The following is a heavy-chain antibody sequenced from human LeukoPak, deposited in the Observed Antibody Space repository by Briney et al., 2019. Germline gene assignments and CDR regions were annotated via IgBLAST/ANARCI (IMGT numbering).Heavy chain of an antibody. Sequence: GGSLRLSCVVSGLSFGEAWMTWVRQAPGKGPEWVGRIKSRGGGGTTDYAAPVQGRFFISRDDSKNILYLQMNSLKIEDTAVYYCAKDRPYTAGGDLTYWGQGTLVTVSS. V-gene: IGHV3-15*01. D-gene: IGHD3-16*01. CDR3: AKDRPYTAGGDLTY. J-gene: IGHJ4*02. CDR1: GLSFGEAW. CDR2: IKSRGGGGTT.